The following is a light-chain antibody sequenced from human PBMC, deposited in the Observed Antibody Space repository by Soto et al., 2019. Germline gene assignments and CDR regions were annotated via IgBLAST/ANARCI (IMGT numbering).Light chain of an antibody. J-gene: IGLJ2*01. V-gene: IGLV1-40*01. Sequence: QSVLTQPPSVSGAPGQRVTISCTGSRSNIGAGYDVHWYQQLPGTAPKLVIYGNTNRPSGVPDRFSASKSGTSASLAITGLQAEDEADYYCQSYDSSLSGDVVFGGGTKLTVL. CDR3: QSYDSSLSGDVV. CDR1: RSNIGAGYD. CDR2: GNT.